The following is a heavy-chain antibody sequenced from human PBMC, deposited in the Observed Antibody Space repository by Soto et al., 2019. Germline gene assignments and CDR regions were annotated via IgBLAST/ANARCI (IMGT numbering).Heavy chain of an antibody. CDR2: ISAYNGNT. Sequence: QVQLVQSGAEVKKPGASVKVSCKASGYTFTSYGISWVRQAPGQGLEWMGWISAYNGNTNYAQKLQGRVTMTTDTSTSTAYMELRSLRSDDTAVYYCARELSGSPTEYYYYYGMDVWGQGTTVTVSS. CDR1: GYTFTSYG. D-gene: IGHD6-6*01. CDR3: ARELSGSPTEYYYYYGMDV. J-gene: IGHJ6*02. V-gene: IGHV1-18*01.